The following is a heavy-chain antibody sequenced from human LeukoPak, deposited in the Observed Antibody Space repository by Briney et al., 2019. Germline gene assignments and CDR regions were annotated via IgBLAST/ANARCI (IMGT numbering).Heavy chain of an antibody. CDR1: GFTFDDYA. D-gene: IGHD5-18*01. Sequence: GGSLRLSCAASGFTFDDYAMHWVRQAPGKGLEWVSGISWNSGSIGYADSVKGRFTISRDNAKNSLYLQMNSLRAEDTALYYCAKDLYSYGNMEFDYWGQGILVTVSS. CDR2: ISWNSGSI. J-gene: IGHJ4*02. CDR3: AKDLYSYGNMEFDY. V-gene: IGHV3-9*01.